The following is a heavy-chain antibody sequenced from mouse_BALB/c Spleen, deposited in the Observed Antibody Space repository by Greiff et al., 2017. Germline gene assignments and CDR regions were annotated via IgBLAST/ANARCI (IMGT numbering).Heavy chain of an antibody. CDR3: ARPYDYDGSLAY. Sequence: EVQGVESGGGLVQPGGSRKLSCAASGFTFSSFGMHWVRQAPEKGLEWVAYISSGSSTIYYADTVKGRFTISRDNPKNTLFLQMTSLRSEDTAMYYCARPYDYDGSLAYWGQGTLVTVSA. CDR1: GFTFSSFG. CDR2: ISSGSSTI. V-gene: IGHV5-17*02. J-gene: IGHJ3*01. D-gene: IGHD2-4*01.